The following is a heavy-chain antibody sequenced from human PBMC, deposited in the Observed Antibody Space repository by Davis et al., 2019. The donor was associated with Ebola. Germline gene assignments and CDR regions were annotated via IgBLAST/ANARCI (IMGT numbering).Heavy chain of an antibody. CDR1: GGSISTTSYY. V-gene: IGHV4-39*01. D-gene: IGHD3-10*01. Sequence: MPSETLSLTCTVSGGSISTTSYYWGCIRQPPGKGLEWIGSIYYSGSTYYNPSLKSRVTISVDTSKNQFSLKLSSVTAADTAVYYCARGILLWFGELPAWGQGTLVTVSS. CDR2: IYYSGST. J-gene: IGHJ5*02. CDR3: ARGILLWFGELPA.